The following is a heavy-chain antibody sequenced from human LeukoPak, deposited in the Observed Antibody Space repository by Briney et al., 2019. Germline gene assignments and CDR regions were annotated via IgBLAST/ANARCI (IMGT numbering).Heavy chain of an antibody. V-gene: IGHV4-59*01. CDR2: IYYSGST. Sequence: PSETLSLTCTVSGGSISSYYWSWIRQPPGKGLEWIGYIYYSGSTNYSPSLKSRVTISVDTSKNQFSLKLSSVTAADTAVYYCASTDSSGYPDYWGQGTLVTVSS. CDR3: ASTDSSGYPDY. CDR1: GGSISSYY. J-gene: IGHJ4*02. D-gene: IGHD3-22*01.